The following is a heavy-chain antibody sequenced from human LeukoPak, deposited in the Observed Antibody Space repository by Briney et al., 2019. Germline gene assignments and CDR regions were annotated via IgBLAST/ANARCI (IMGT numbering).Heavy chain of an antibody. V-gene: IGHV4-38-2*02. CDR3: ARTHYYDSSGYYQRGPVWFDP. Sequence: SETLSLTCTVSGYSISTGYYWDWIRQPPGKGLEWIGTFYHGGSTYYNPSLKSRVTISVDTSKNQFSLNLTSVTAADTAVYYCARTHYYDSSGYYQRGPVWFDPWGQGTLVTVSS. J-gene: IGHJ5*02. D-gene: IGHD3-22*01. CDR1: GYSISTGYY. CDR2: FYHGGST.